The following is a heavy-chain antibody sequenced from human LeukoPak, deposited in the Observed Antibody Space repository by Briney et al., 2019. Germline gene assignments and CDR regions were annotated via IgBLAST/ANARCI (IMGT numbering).Heavy chain of an antibody. CDR3: ARARRDSGYYKVDY. J-gene: IGHJ4*02. CDR1: GGSLSGSY. CDR2: INHSGSA. D-gene: IGHD3-3*01. Sequence: SETLSLTCAVHGGSLSGSYWSWIRQPPGKGLEWIGEINHSGSANYNPSLKSRVTLSIDKSKNQFSLNLNSVTAADTAVYYCARARRDSGYYKVDYWGQGTLVTVSS. V-gene: IGHV4-34*01.